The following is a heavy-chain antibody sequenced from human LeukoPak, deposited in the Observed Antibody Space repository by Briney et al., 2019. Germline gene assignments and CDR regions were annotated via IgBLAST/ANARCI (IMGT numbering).Heavy chain of an antibody. D-gene: IGHD3-10*01. J-gene: IGHJ5*02. CDR1: GYTFTSYD. Sequence: ASVKVSCKASGYTFTSYDINWVRQATGQGLEWMGWMNPNSGNTGYAQKFQGRVTMTGNTSISTAYMELSSLRSEDTAVYYCAREGMVRGVMSYNWFDPWGQGTLVTVSS. CDR2: MNPNSGNT. CDR3: AREGMVRGVMSYNWFDP. V-gene: IGHV1-8*01.